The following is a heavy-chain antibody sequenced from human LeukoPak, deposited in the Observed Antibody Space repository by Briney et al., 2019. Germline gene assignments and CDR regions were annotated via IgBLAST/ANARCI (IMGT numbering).Heavy chain of an antibody. CDR3: ARGSIAAAGTGVWFDP. D-gene: IGHD6-13*01. CDR2: IDHSGTT. V-gene: IGHV4-34*01. Sequence: SETLSLTCAVYGESFSGFYWSWIRQSPGKGLEWIGEIDHSGTTNYNPSLKSRVTISVDTSKNQFSLKLSSVTAADTAVYYCARGSIAAAGTGVWFDPWGQGTLVTVSS. CDR1: GESFSGFY. J-gene: IGHJ5*02.